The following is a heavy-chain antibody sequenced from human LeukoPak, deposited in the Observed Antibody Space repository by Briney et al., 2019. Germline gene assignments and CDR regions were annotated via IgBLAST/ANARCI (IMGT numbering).Heavy chain of an antibody. Sequence: GGSLRLSCAASGFIFSKHYMSWIRQAPGKGLEWVSYISGSGSTTYYADSVKGRFTISRDNAKNSLYLQMSSLRAEDTAIYYCARGPSDYYDSSGIRDAFDIWGRGTMVTVSS. CDR1: GFIFSKHY. J-gene: IGHJ3*02. D-gene: IGHD3-22*01. V-gene: IGHV3-11*04. CDR3: ARGPSDYYDSSGIRDAFDI. CDR2: ISGSGSTT.